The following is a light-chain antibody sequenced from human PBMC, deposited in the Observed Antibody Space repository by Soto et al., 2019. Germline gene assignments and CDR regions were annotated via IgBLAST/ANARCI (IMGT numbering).Light chain of an antibody. V-gene: IGKV1-39*01. CDR3: QQSSSTPRT. CDR2: AAS. CDR1: QNINID. Sequence: DIQMAQSPSSLSASVGDRVTITCRASQNINIDLNWYQQKPGKAPKVLIYAASSLQSGVPSRFSGSGSGTDFTLTISSLQPEDFATYYCQQSSSTPRTCGQGTKLEIK. J-gene: IGKJ2*01.